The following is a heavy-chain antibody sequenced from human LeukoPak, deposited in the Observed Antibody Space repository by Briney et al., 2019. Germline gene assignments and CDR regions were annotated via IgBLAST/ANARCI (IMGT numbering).Heavy chain of an antibody. V-gene: IGHV1-3*01. CDR1: GYTFTIYA. Sequence: ASVKVSFTASGYTFTIYAMHWVRQAPGQRLEWMGWINAGNGNTKYSQKFQGRVTITRDTSASTAYMELSSLRSEDTAVYYCARAAPMGRYFDWLLTDYYYGMDVWGQGTTVTVSS. CDR3: ARAAPMGRYFDWLLTDYYYGMDV. D-gene: IGHD3-9*01. CDR2: INAGNGNT. J-gene: IGHJ6*02.